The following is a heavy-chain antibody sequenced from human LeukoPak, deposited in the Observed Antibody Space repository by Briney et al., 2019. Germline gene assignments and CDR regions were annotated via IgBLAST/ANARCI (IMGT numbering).Heavy chain of an antibody. CDR3: ARDLDDYANFDY. J-gene: IGHJ4*02. V-gene: IGHV4-39*07. CDR2: IYYSGST. D-gene: IGHD4-17*01. Sequence: SETLSLTCTVSGGSISSSSYYWGWIRQPPGKGLEWIGSIYYSGSTYYNPSLKGRVTISVDTSKNQFSLKLSSVTAADTAVYYCARDLDDYANFDYWGQGTLVTVSS. CDR1: GGSISSSSYY.